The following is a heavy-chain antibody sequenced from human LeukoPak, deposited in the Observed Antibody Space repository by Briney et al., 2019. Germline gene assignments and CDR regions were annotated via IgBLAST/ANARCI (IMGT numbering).Heavy chain of an antibody. CDR3: ARASDPWLQLT. D-gene: IGHD5-24*01. Sequence: GGSPRLSCAASGFTFSNYWMIWVRQAPGKGLEWVGNIKQDGSEKRYADSVRGRFTISRDNAQTSLYLQMNSLRAEDTAVYYCARASDPWLQLTWGQGTLVTVSS. V-gene: IGHV3-7*05. CDR1: GFTFSNYW. J-gene: IGHJ5*02. CDR2: IKQDGSEK.